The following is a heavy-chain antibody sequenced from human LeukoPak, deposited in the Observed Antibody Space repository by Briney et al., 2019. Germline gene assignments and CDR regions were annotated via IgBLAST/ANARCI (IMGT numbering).Heavy chain of an antibody. Sequence: GGSLRLSCAASGFTFSSYWMSWVRQAPGKGLEWVANMKQDGSEKYYVDSVKGRFTISRDNAKNSLYLQMNSLRAEDTAVYYCARSGEVWPPFYWGQGTLVTVSS. J-gene: IGHJ4*02. CDR1: GFTFSSYW. V-gene: IGHV3-7*05. CDR3: ARSGEVWPPFY. CDR2: MKQDGSEK. D-gene: IGHD2-15*01.